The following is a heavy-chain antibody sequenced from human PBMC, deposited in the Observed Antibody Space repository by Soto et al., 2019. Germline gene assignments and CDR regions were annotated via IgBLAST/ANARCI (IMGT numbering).Heavy chain of an antibody. D-gene: IGHD3-3*01. CDR1: GGSISSYY. J-gene: IGHJ6*03. CDR3: AREYPDSRYDFWSGYYGPIMDV. Sequence: QVQLQESGPGLVKPSETLSLTCTVSGGSISSYYWSWIRQPPGKGLEWIGYIYYSGSTNYNPSLMSRVTISVDTSKNQFSLKLSSVTAADTAVYYCAREYPDSRYDFWSGYYGPIMDVWGKGTTVTVSS. CDR2: IYYSGST. V-gene: IGHV4-59*01.